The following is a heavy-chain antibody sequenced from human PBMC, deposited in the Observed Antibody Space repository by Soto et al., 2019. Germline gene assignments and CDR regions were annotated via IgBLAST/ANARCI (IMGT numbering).Heavy chain of an antibody. V-gene: IGHV4-59*01. CDR3: ARGVLEWLLRDSYYYYMDV. D-gene: IGHD3-3*01. Sequence: TLSVTRTVSGDSISSSYWNLIRQAPGKGLEWIGYIDDTGSTNYNPSLKSRVTLSVDPSNNQYSLKLSSVTAADTAVYYCARGVLEWLLRDSYYYYMDVWGKGTTVTVSS. CDR1: GDSISSSY. CDR2: IDDTGST. J-gene: IGHJ6*03.